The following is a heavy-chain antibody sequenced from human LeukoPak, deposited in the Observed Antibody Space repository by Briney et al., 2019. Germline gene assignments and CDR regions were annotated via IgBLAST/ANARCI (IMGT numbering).Heavy chain of an antibody. J-gene: IGHJ4*02. V-gene: IGHV3-23*01. D-gene: IGHD2-2*02. CDR1: GFTFSSYA. Sequence: GGSLRLSCAASGFTFSSYAMSWVRQAPGKGLEWVSGFSGSGGSTYYADSVKGRFTISRDNSQNTLFLQMNSLRAEDTAVYYCAKGGGYTTYYFDYWGQGTLVTVSS. CDR2: FSGSGGST. CDR3: AKGGGYTTYYFDY.